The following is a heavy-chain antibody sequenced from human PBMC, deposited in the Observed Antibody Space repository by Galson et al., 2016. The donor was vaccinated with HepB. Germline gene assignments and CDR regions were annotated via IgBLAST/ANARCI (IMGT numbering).Heavy chain of an antibody. V-gene: IGHV3-23*01. J-gene: IGHJ4*01. CDR3: AKLGGDSGSPY. D-gene: IGHD5-12*01. Sequence: APGNGLEWVSGITNGGDTTYYADSVRGRFTISRDNSKNTLYLQVNSLRADDTAVYYCAKLGGDSGSPYWGHGTLVTVSS. CDR2: ITNGGDTT.